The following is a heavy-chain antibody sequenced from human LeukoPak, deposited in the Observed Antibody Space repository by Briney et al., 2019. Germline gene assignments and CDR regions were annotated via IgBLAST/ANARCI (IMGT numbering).Heavy chain of an antibody. CDR3: ARVRPGSYEFDY. V-gene: IGHV1-69*04. J-gene: IGHJ4*02. Sequence: SVTVSFKASGGTFSSYAISWVRQAPGQGLEWMGRIIPILGIANYAQKFQGRVTITADKSTSTAYMELSSLRSEDTAVYYCARVRPGSYEFDYWGQGTLVTVSS. D-gene: IGHD3-10*01. CDR1: GGTFSSYA. CDR2: IIPILGIA.